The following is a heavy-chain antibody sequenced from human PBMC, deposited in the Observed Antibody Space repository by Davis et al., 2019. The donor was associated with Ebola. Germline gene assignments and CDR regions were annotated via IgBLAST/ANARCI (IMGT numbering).Heavy chain of an antibody. D-gene: IGHD6-13*01. Sequence: SLKISCAASGFTFEHYVMHWVRQAPGKGLEWVSGISWNSGTSGYADSVKGRFTISRDNAKNSLYLQMNSLRPEDMAFYYCAKAIAATNTGFDYWGQGTLVTVSS. CDR2: ISWNSGTS. CDR3: AKAIAATNTGFDY. V-gene: IGHV3-9*03. J-gene: IGHJ4*02. CDR1: GFTFEHYV.